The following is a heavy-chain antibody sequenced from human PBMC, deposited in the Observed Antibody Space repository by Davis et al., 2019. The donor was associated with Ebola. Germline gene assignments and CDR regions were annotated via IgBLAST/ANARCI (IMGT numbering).Heavy chain of an antibody. CDR1: GFTFSSYW. Sequence: GESLKISCAASGFTFSSYWMSWVRQAPGKGLEWVSYISSSSPTIYLADSVKGRFTISRDNAKDSLYLQMTSLRDEDTAVYYCARSRGSTVTPFDYWGQGTLVTVSS. CDR3: ARSRGSTVTPFDY. V-gene: IGHV3-48*02. CDR2: ISSSSPTI. D-gene: IGHD4-17*01. J-gene: IGHJ4*02.